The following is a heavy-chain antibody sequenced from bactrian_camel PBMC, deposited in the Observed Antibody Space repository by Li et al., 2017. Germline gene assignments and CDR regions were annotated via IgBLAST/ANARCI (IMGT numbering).Heavy chain of an antibody. CDR2: YINTRSA. CDR1: GWRSNNRC. D-gene: IGHD6*01. CDR3: AEGRGSRGEHCYSLNY. J-gene: IGHJ4*01. V-gene: IGHV3S53*01. Sequence: VQLVESGGGSVQAGGSLRLSCATSGWRSNNRCMAWFRQAPGKQREEVAVAYINTRSAKYGDSVKGRFTISVDKGKNTVYLLMNSLKPDDSATYYCAEGRGSRGEHCYSLNYWGQGTQVTVS.